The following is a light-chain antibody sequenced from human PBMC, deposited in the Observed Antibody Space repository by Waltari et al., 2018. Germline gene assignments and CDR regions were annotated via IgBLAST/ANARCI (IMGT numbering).Light chain of an antibody. J-gene: IGKJ3*01. CDR2: AAS. Sequence: DIQMPQSPSSVSASVGDSVPITCRASQDISSWLAWYHQKPGKAPKLLIYAASSLQSGVPSRFRGSGSGTDFTLTISSLQPEDFATYYCQQANTFPFTFGPGTKVDIK. CDR3: QQANTFPFT. CDR1: QDISSW. V-gene: IGKV1D-12*01.